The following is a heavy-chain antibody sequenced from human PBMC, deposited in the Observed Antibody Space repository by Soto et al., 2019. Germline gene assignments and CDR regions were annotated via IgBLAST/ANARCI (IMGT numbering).Heavy chain of an antibody. CDR2: ISYDGSEK. D-gene: IGHD5-12*01. V-gene: IGHV3-30*18. Sequence: GGSLRLSCRVSGFTFNNSGMHWVRQAPGKGLEWMAVISYDGSEKHYADSMKGRLTISRDNSKDTLHLQMNSLRAEDTAIYFCVKDRVPGAYGHYYGMDVWGQGTTVTVSS. J-gene: IGHJ6*02. CDR1: GFTFNNSG. CDR3: VKDRVPGAYGHYYGMDV.